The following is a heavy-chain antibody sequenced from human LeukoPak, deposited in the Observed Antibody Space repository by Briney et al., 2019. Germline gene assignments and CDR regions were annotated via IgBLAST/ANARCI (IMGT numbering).Heavy chain of an antibody. CDR2: IYYSGST. D-gene: IGHD6-13*01. J-gene: IGHJ5*02. V-gene: IGHV4-39*01. CDR3: ARGRQLVPRTWFDP. Sequence: SETLSLTCTVSGGSISSSSYYWGWIRQPPGKGLEWIGSIYYSGSTYYNPSLKSRVTISVDTSKNQFSLKLSSVTAADTAVYYCARGRQLVPRTWFDPWGQGTLVTVSS. CDR1: GGSISSSSYY.